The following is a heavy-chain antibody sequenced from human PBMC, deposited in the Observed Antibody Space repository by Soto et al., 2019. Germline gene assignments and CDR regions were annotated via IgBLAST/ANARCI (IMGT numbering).Heavy chain of an antibody. CDR1: GFTFSSYW. Sequence: GGSLRLSCAASGFTFSSYWMSWVRQAPGKGLKWVDNIKQDGSEKDYVEYVKGRFTISRDNAKNSLYLQMNSLRAEDTAVYYCARAGSWYGHSYYYYGMDVWGQGTTVTVS. CDR2: IKQDGSEK. D-gene: IGHD6-13*01. CDR3: ARAGSWYGHSYYYYGMDV. J-gene: IGHJ6*02. V-gene: IGHV3-7*01.